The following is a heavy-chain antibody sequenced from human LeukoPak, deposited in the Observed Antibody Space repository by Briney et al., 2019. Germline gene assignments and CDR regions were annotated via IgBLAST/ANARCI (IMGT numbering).Heavy chain of an antibody. CDR2: IYSGGST. J-gene: IGHJ4*02. Sequence: PGGSLRLSCAASGFTVSRNYMSWVRQAPGKGLEWVSVIYSGGSTYYADSVKGRFTISRDNSKNTLYLQMNSLRAEDTAVYYCARDLYRIVVVPHYFDYWGQGTLVTVSS. CDR3: ARDLYRIVVVPHYFDY. CDR1: GFTVSRNY. V-gene: IGHV3-66*01. D-gene: IGHD3-22*01.